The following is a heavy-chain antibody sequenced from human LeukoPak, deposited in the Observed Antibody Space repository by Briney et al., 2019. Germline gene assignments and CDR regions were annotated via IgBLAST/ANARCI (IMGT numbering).Heavy chain of an antibody. J-gene: IGHJ4*02. D-gene: IGHD6-13*01. CDR3: ARWYNSCWYDY. Sequence: ASVKVSCKAAGYTFGGYHLLWMRQAPGQGLEWLGWINPDTGATRYGQKFQGRVTMTRDTSISTVYMELSRLRSDDTAVYYCARWYNSCWYDYWGQGTLVSVSS. V-gene: IGHV1-2*02. CDR2: INPDTGAT. CDR1: GYTFGGYH.